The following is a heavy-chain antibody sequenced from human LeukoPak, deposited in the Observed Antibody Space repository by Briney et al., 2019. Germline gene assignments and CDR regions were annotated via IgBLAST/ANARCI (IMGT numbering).Heavy chain of an antibody. CDR2: IYYSGST. CDR3: ARSNSEGYMDV. V-gene: IGHV4-39*07. Sequence: PSETLSLTCTVSGGSISSSSYYWGWIRPPPGKGLEWFGSIYYSGSTYYNPSLKSRVTTSVDTSKNQFSLKLSSVTAAEPAVYYCARSNSEGYMDVWGKGTTVTVSS. J-gene: IGHJ6*03. CDR1: GGSISSSSYY. D-gene: IGHD4-11*01.